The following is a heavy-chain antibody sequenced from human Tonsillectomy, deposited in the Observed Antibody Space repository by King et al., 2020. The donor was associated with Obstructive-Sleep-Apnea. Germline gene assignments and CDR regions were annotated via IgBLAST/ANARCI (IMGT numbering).Heavy chain of an antibody. D-gene: IGHD6-6*01. V-gene: IGHV4-34*12. Sequence: VQLQQWGAGLLKPSETLSLTCAVYGGSFSGYYWSWIRQPPGKGLEWIGEIIHSGSTNYNPSLKSRVTISVDTSKNQFSLKLSSVTAADTAVYYCAGGSSPDLDYWGQGTLVTVSS. CDR3: AGGSSPDLDY. CDR2: IIHSGST. CDR1: GGSFSGYY. J-gene: IGHJ4*02.